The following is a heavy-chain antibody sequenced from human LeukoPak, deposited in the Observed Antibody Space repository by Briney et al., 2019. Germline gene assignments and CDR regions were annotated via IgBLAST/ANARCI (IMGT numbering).Heavy chain of an antibody. V-gene: IGHV3-74*01. CDR3: ATGSGLWSPDY. Sequence: GGSLRLSCAASGFAFRSYWMHWVRQAAGEGLVWVSRIDNDGSSTSYADSVKGRFTISRDNAKNRLYVQMNSLRADDMAVYYCATGSGLWSPDYWGQGTPVTVSS. CDR1: GFAFRSYW. J-gene: IGHJ4*02. CDR2: IDNDGSST. D-gene: IGHD2-21*01.